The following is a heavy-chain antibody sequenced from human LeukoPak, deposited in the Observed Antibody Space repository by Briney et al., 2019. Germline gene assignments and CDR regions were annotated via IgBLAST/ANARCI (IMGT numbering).Heavy chain of an antibody. CDR1: GFTFNNYA. V-gene: IGHV3-21*01. J-gene: IGHJ4*02. CDR2: ISSSSSYI. D-gene: IGHD3-9*01. Sequence: GGSLRLSCAASGFTFNNYAMHWVRQAPGKGLEWVSSISSSSSYIYYADSVKGRFTISRDNAKNSLYLQMNSLRAEDTAVYYCARDVLRYFDWLSDRGPFDYWGQGTLVTVSS. CDR3: ARDVLRYFDWLSDRGPFDY.